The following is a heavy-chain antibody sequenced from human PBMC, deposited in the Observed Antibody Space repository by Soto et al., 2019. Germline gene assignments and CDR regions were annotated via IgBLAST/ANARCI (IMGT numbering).Heavy chain of an antibody. Sequence: QVQLQESGPGLVRPSETLSLTCTVSGGSITSYYWNWIRQPPGKGLEWIGYIYDSGTTNYNPSLPSRVTISLDTSKNQFSLKLNSMTAADTAVYYCAREYYDFWSPGMDVWGQGTTVTVSS. CDR2: IYDSGTT. CDR1: GGSITSYY. J-gene: IGHJ6*02. V-gene: IGHV4-59*01. D-gene: IGHD3-3*01. CDR3: AREYYDFWSPGMDV.